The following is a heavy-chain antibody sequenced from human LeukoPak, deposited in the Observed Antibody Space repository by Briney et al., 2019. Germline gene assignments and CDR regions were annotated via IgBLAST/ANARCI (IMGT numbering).Heavy chain of an antibody. CDR3: ASYPRYSSSPPFDY. D-gene: IGHD6-19*01. Sequence: ASVKVSCKASGYSFTGQDMHWVRQAPGQGLEWMEWINPNTGGTNYAQKFQGRVTMTRDTTISAAFMELSRLTSDDTAVYYCASYPRYSSSPPFDYWGQGTLVTVSS. J-gene: IGHJ4*02. CDR2: INPNTGGT. V-gene: IGHV1-2*02. CDR1: GYSFTGQD.